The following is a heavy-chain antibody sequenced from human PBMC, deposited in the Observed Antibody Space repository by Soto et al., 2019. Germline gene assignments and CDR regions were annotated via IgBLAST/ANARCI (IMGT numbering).Heavy chain of an antibody. Sequence: QVQLQESGPGLVKPSQTLSLTCTVSGGSISSGGYYWSWIRQHPGKGLEWIGYIYYSGSTYYNPSLKSRVTTSVDTSKNQFSLKLSSVTAADTAVYYCARDVGYSPKFDYWGQGTLVTVSS. J-gene: IGHJ4*02. CDR1: GGSISSGGYY. D-gene: IGHD2-21*01. CDR2: IYYSGST. CDR3: ARDVGYSPKFDY. V-gene: IGHV4-31*03.